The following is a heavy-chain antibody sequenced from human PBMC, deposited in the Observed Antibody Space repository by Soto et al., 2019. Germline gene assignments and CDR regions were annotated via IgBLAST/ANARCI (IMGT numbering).Heavy chain of an antibody. CDR1: GFSFSTHG. CDR3: AGEDFSTAYGCFDY. D-gene: IGHD3-9*01. Sequence: ESGGGVVQPGRSLRLSCVASGFSFSTHGMHWVRQAPGKGLEWVAVVDTATEYYTGSVKGRFTISRDNSKNTLYLQMNSLRVEDTAVYYCAGEDFSTAYGCFDYWGQGTLVTVSS. J-gene: IGHJ4*02. V-gene: IGHV3-33*01. CDR2: VDTATE.